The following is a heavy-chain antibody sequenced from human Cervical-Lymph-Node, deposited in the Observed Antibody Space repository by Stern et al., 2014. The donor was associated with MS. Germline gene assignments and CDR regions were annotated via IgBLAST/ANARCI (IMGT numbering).Heavy chain of an antibody. CDR3: ARDLADYRYYFDS. D-gene: IGHD4-11*01. Sequence: VQLVQSGTDVKKPGASAKVSCEAYGYTFTDYYIHWVRQAPGQGLEWMGWINPATGATTYAQNFQGRVTMTRDTSITTAYMILSRLSSDDTAVYYCARDLADYRYYFDSWGPGTLVTVSS. V-gene: IGHV1-2*02. CDR2: INPATGAT. CDR1: GYTFTDYY. J-gene: IGHJ4*02.